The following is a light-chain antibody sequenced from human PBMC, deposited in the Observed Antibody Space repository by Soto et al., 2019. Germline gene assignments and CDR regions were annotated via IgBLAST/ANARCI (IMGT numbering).Light chain of an antibody. J-gene: IGKJ3*01. CDR3: QQRGNWPLT. Sequence: EIVLTQSPATLSLSPGERATLSCRASQSVRSLAWYQQKPGQAPTLLFYDASTRVTSIPARFSGSGSGTDFTLTISSLEPEDFAVYYCQQRGNWPLTFGPGTKVDIK. CDR2: DAS. V-gene: IGKV3-11*01. CDR1: QSVRS.